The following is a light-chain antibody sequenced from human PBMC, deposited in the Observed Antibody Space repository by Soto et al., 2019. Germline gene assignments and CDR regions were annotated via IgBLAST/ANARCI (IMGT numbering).Light chain of an antibody. J-gene: IGLJ3*02. CDR1: SANIGGNY. V-gene: IGLV1-47*01. CDR3: AAWDASLRVWL. Sequence: SVLAQPPTASGTPGQRVSISCSGGSANIGGNYVYWFRQFPGAAPKLLIYRNGLRPSGVPDRFSASKSGASASLAISGLRSEDEADYYCAAWDASLRVWLFGGGTKLTVL. CDR2: RNG.